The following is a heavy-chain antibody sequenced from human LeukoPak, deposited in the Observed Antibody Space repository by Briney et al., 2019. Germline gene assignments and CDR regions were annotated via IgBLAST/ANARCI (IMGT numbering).Heavy chain of an antibody. Sequence: ASVKVSCKVSGYTLTELSMHWVRQAPGKGLEWMGGFDPEDGETIYAQKFQGRVTMTEDTSTDTAYMELSSLRSEDTAVYHCAREGSAVAGRGWRAFDIWGQGTMVTISS. CDR2: FDPEDGET. CDR3: AREGSAVAGRGWRAFDI. D-gene: IGHD6-19*01. V-gene: IGHV1-24*01. J-gene: IGHJ3*02. CDR1: GYTLTELS.